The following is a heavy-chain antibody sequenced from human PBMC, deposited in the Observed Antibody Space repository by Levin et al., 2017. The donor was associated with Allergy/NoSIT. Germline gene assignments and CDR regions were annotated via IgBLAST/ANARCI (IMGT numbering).Heavy chain of an antibody. CDR2: IYYSGST. J-gene: IGHJ6*03. V-gene: IGHV4-59*01. Sequence: SETLSLTCTVSGGSISSYYWSWIRQPPGKGLEWIGYIYYSGSTNYNPSLKSRVTISVDTSKNQFSLKLSSVTAADTAVYYCARDRTYMDVWGKGTTVTVSS. CDR3: ARDRTYMDV. CDR1: GGSISSYY.